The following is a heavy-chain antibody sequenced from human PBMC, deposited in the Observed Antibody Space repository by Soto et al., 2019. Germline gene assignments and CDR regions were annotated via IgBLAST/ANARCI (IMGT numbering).Heavy chain of an antibody. J-gene: IGHJ4*02. CDR3: ARGQYYDILTGFQN. Sequence: SETLSLTCAVYGGSFSGYYWSWIRQPPGKGLEWIGEINHSGSTNYNPSPKSRVTISVDTSKNQFSLKLSSVTAADTAVYYCARGQYYDILTGFQNWGQGTLVTVSS. V-gene: IGHV4-34*01. D-gene: IGHD3-9*01. CDR1: GGSFSGYY. CDR2: INHSGST.